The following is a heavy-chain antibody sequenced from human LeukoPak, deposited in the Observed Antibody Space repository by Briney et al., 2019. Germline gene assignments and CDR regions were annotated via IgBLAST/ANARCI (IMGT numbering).Heavy chain of an antibody. J-gene: IGHJ4*02. CDR1: GGTFSSYA. Sequence: ASVKVSCKASGGTFSSYAISWVRQAPGQGLEWMGGIIPIFGTANYAQKFQGRVTITADESTSTAYMELSSLRSEDTAVYYCATDSLIAAAGFKTLAYDYWGQGTLVTVSS. CDR2: IIPIFGTA. V-gene: IGHV1-69*13. D-gene: IGHD6-13*01. CDR3: ATDSLIAAAGFKTLAYDY.